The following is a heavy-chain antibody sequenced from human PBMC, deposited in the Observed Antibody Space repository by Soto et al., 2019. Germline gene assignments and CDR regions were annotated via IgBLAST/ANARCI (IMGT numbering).Heavy chain of an antibody. CDR2: ISAHNGNT. J-gene: IGHJ4*02. Sequence: QVHLVQSGAEVKNPGASVKVSCKGSGYAFTTYGITWVRQAPGQGLEWMAWISAHNGNTNYEPNLQGRVTVTRDTSTSTAYIELRSVRSGDTAVYKCARGRYGEYWGQGAQGTVSS. CDR1: GYAFTTYG. V-gene: IGHV1-18*01. D-gene: IGHD3-10*01. CDR3: ARGRYGEY.